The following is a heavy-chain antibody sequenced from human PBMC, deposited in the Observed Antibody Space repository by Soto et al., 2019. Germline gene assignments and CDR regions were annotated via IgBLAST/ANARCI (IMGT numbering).Heavy chain of an antibody. CDR3: ARVAITMVRGVIEYYSDY. V-gene: IGHV1-3*01. CDR1: GYTFTSYA. CDR2: INAGNGNT. J-gene: IGHJ4*02. Sequence: ASVKVSCKASGYTFTSYAMHWVRQAPGQRLERMGWINAGNGNTKYSQKFQGRVTITRDTSASTAYMELSSLRSEDTAVYYCARVAITMVRGVIEYYSDYWGPGTMVTVSS. D-gene: IGHD3-10*01.